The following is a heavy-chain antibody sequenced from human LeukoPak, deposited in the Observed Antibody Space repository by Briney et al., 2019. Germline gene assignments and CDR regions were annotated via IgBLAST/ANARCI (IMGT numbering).Heavy chain of an antibody. CDR1: GFTFSSYA. V-gene: IGHV3-23*01. CDR3: ARGCRGDCYSADY. D-gene: IGHD2-21*01. J-gene: IGHJ4*02. Sequence: GGSLRLSCAASGFTFSSYAMSWVRQAPGKGLEWVSAISGSGGSTYYADSVKGRFTISRDNSKNTLYLQVNSLRAEDTAVYYCARGCRGDCYSADYWGQGTLVTVSS. CDR2: ISGSGGST.